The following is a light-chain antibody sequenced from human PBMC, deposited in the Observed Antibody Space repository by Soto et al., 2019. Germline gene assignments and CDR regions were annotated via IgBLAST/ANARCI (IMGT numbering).Light chain of an antibody. J-gene: IGKJ4*01. V-gene: IGKV3-11*01. Sequence: EIVLTQSPATLSLSPGERATLSCRASQSVSSYLAWYQQKPGQAPRLLIYDASTRATGIPARFSGSGSGTDFTLTISSLESEDFAVYYCQQRSNWELTFGGGTKVEIK. CDR1: QSVSSY. CDR2: DAS. CDR3: QQRSNWELT.